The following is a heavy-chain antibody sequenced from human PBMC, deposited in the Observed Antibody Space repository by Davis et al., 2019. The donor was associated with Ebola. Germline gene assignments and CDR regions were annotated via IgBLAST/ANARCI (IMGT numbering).Heavy chain of an antibody. D-gene: IGHD2-21*01. J-gene: IGHJ4*02. CDR1: GYTFTGYY. Sequence: AASVKVSCKASGYTFTGYYMHWVRQAPGQGLEWMGWINPNSGGTNYAQKLQGRVTMTTDTSTSTVYMELSSLRSEDTAMYYCATYCGGDCNSGGYWGQGTLVTVSS. V-gene: IGHV1-2*02. CDR2: INPNSGGT. CDR3: ATYCGGDCNSGGY.